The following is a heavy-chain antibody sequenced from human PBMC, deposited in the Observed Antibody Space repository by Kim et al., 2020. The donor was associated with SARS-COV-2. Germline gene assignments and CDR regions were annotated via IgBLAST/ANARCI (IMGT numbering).Heavy chain of an antibody. J-gene: IGHJ5*02. CDR1: GGSISSGCYY. CDR3: ACVIEEIWFVELPGFDP. CDR2: IYYSGST. Sequence: SETLSLTCTVSGGSISSGCYYWSWIRQHPGKGLEWIGNIYYSGSTYYNPSLKSRVTISVDTSKNQFSLKLSSVTAADTAVYYCACVIEEIWFVELPGFDPWGQGTLVTVSS. V-gene: IGHV4-31*03. D-gene: IGHD3-10*01.